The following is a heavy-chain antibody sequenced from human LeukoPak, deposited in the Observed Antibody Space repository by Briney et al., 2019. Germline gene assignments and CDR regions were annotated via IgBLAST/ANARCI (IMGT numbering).Heavy chain of an antibody. Sequence: PSETLSLTCTVSGGSISSYYWSWIRQPPGKGLEWIGYIYYSGSTNYNPSLKSRVTISVDTSKNQFSLKLSSVTPADTAVYYCAQSSGWYENHDAFDIWGQGTMVTVSS. D-gene: IGHD6-19*01. CDR2: IYYSGST. CDR3: AQSSGWYENHDAFDI. V-gene: IGHV4-59*01. J-gene: IGHJ3*02. CDR1: GGSISSYY.